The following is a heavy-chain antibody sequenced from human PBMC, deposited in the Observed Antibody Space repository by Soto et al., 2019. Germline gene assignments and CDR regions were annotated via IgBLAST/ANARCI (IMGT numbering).Heavy chain of an antibody. CDR3: ARHEITGTNDAFDI. Sequence: QLQLQESGPGLVKPSETLSLTCTVSGGSISSSSYYWGWIRQPPGKGLEWIGSIYYSGSTYYNPSLKSRVTISVDTSKNQFSLKLSSVTAADTAVYYCARHEITGTNDAFDIWGQGTMVTVSS. CDR2: IYYSGST. CDR1: GGSISSSSYY. D-gene: IGHD1-20*01. V-gene: IGHV4-39*01. J-gene: IGHJ3*02.